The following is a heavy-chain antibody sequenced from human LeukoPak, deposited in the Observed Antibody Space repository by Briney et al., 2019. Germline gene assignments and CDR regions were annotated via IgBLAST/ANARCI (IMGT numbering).Heavy chain of an antibody. D-gene: IGHD6-25*01. CDR1: GGSISSYY. CDR3: ARVGSSGDFDY. Sequence: PSETLSLTCTVSGGSISSYYWSWIRQPAGKGQEWIGRIYTSGSTNYNPSLKSRVTMSVVTSKNQFSLKLSSVTAADTAVYYCARVGSSGDFDYWGQGTLVTVSS. CDR2: IYTSGST. V-gene: IGHV4-4*07. J-gene: IGHJ4*02.